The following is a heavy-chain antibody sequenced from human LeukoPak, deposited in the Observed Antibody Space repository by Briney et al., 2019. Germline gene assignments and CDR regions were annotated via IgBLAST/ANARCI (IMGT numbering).Heavy chain of an antibody. D-gene: IGHD3-10*01. J-gene: IGHJ4*02. CDR3: ANLPRGDY. V-gene: IGHV3-53*01. CDR1: GVTFSSNY. Sequence: GGSLRLSCAASGVTFSSNYMTWVRQAPGKGLEGVSIIYSSGSTYYSDSLTGRCTISKDNSKNTVYLQMSSLRVEDTAVYYCANLPRGDYWGQGTLVTVSS. CDR2: IYSSGST.